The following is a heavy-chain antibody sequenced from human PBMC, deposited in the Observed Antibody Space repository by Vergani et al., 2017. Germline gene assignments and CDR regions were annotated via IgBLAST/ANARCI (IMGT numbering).Heavy chain of an antibody. V-gene: IGHV1-46*03. J-gene: IGHJ4*02. Sequence: QVQLVQSGAEVKKPGASVKVSCKASGYTFTSYYMHWVRQAPGQGLEWMGIINPSGGSTSYAQKFQGRVTMTRDTSTSTVYMELSSLRSEDTAVYYCARVGHYGSGSYSPAENNLIDYWGQGTLVTVSS. CDR2: INPSGGST. D-gene: IGHD3-10*01. CDR3: ARVGHYGSGSYSPAENNLIDY. CDR1: GYTFTSYY.